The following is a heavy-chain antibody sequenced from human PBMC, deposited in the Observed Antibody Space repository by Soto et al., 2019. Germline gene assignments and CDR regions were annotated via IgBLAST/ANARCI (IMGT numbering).Heavy chain of an antibody. CDR1: GGTFSSYA. CDR3: ASRIKRQDIVVVPAASMDV. J-gene: IGHJ6*02. D-gene: IGHD2-2*01. Sequence: GASVEVSCKASGGTFSSYAISWVRQAPGEGLEWMGGIIPIFGTANYAQKFQGRVTITADESTSTAYMELSSLRSEDTAVYYCASRIKRQDIVVVPAASMDVWGQGTTVTVSS. V-gene: IGHV1-69*13. CDR2: IIPIFGTA.